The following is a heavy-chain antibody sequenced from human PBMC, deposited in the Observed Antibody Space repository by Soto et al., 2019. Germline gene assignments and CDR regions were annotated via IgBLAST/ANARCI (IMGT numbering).Heavy chain of an antibody. CDR2: INHSGST. Sequence: SETLSLTCAVYGGSCSCYYWRWIRQPPGKGLEWIGEINHSGSTNYNPSLKSRVTISVDTSKNQFSLKLSSVTAADTAVYYCASHPTYYDILTGYTPLDYWGQGTLVTVSS. J-gene: IGHJ4*02. V-gene: IGHV4-34*01. D-gene: IGHD3-9*01. CDR3: ASHPTYYDILTGYTPLDY. CDR1: GGSCSCYY.